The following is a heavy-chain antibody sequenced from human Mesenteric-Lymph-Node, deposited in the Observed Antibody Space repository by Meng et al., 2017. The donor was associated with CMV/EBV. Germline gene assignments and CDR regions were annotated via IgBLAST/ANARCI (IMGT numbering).Heavy chain of an antibody. D-gene: IGHD2-15*01. CDR3: ARGRDTVVVVAAFDH. CDR1: GYSFSAYG. CDR2: ISYDGSNK. J-gene: IGHJ4*02. V-gene: IGHV3-30*19. Sequence: SGYSFSAYGMRWGREAPGKGLEWVAVISYDGSNKYYADSVKGRFTISRDNSKNTLYLQMNSLRAEDTAVYYCARGRDTVVVVAAFDHWGQGTLVTVSS.